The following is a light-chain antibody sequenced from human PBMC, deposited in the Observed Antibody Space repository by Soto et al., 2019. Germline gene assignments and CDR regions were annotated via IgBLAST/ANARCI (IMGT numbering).Light chain of an antibody. CDR2: STS. Sequence: EVALTQSPGTLSLSPGDRVTLSCKASQPIAPNYLAWYQQRFGQAPRLLISSTSKRAAGIPDRFSGAGSGTDFTLSISGLESEDFGVYFCQQYVTLPITFGQGTRL. V-gene: IGKV3-20*01. J-gene: IGKJ5*01. CDR1: QPIAPNY. CDR3: QQYVTLPIT.